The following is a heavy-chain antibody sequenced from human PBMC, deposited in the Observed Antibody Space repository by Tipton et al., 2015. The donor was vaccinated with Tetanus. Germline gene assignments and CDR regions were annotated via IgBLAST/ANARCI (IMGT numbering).Heavy chain of an antibody. D-gene: IGHD6-19*01. Sequence: TLSLTCAVYGGSFSGSYWSWVRQPPGKGLEWIGEVHPRGSTNYNPSLKSRVTISLDTSKTHFYLNLSSVTAADTAVYYCARPIMQWPVPVDSWGQGTLVTVSS. CDR3: ARPIMQWPVPVDS. CDR2: VHPRGST. CDR1: GGSFSGSY. J-gene: IGHJ4*02. V-gene: IGHV4-34*01.